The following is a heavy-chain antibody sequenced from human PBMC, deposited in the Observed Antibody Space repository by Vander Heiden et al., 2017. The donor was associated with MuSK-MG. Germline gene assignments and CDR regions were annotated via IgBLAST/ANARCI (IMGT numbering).Heavy chain of an antibody. D-gene: IGHD2-15*01. Sequence: VQLVQSGVGLVQPGGSLRRSCAASGFPFSSYSMNWVRQAPGKGLEWVSYISSSSSTIYYADSVKGRFTIARDNAKNSLYLQMNSLGAEDTAVYYCARELVEWTSKPNWYFDLWGRGTLVTASS. CDR2: ISSSSSTI. CDR1: GFPFSSYS. CDR3: ARELVEWTSKPNWYFDL. J-gene: IGHJ2*01. V-gene: IGHV3-48*04.